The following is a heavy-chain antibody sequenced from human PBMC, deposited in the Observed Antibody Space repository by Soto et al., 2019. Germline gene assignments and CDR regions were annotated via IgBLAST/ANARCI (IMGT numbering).Heavy chain of an antibody. CDR2: ISDDSNRT. CDR1: GFTFNTFE. Sequence: EVQLLESGGGLVQPGGSLRLSCAASGFTFNTFEMSWVRQAPGRGLEWVSFISDDSNRTYYADAVKGRFTISRDNSKYTLYLQMNSLTAEDTAVYACVKGGWLDFWGQGTLVTVSS. CDR3: VKGGWLDF. V-gene: IGHV3-23*01. J-gene: IGHJ5*01. D-gene: IGHD3-16*01.